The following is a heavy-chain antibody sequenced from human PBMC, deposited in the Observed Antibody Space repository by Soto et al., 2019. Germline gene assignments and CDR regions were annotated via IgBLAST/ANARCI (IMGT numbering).Heavy chain of an antibody. CDR2: IYYSGRT. J-gene: IGHJ5*02. Sequence: QVQLQESGPGLVKPSQTLSLTCTVSGGSISSGDYYWSWIRQHPGKGLEWIGYIYYSGRTYYNPFLSSLVTISVDTSKNQFSLKLSSVTAAATAVYYCARWWSGSRQGFDPWGQGTLVTVSS. D-gene: IGHD3-3*01. CDR1: GGSISSGDYY. CDR3: ARWWSGSRQGFDP. V-gene: IGHV4-31*01.